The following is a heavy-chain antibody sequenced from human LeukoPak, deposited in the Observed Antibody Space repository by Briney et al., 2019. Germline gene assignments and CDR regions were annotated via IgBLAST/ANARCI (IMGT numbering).Heavy chain of an antibody. J-gene: IGHJ3*02. V-gene: IGHV3-13*01. D-gene: IGHD3-22*01. Sequence: GGSLRLFCAASGFTFSSYDMHWVRQATGKGLEWVSAIGTAGDTYYPGSVKGRFTISRENAKNSLYLQMNSLRAEDTAVYYCARARNYYDSSGYYHDAFDIWGQGTMVTVSS. CDR1: GFTFSSYD. CDR3: ARARNYYDSSGYYHDAFDI. CDR2: IGTAGDT.